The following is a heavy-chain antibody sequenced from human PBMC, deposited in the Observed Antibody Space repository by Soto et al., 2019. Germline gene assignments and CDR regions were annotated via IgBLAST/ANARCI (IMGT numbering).Heavy chain of an antibody. J-gene: IGHJ5*02. CDR3: ARVGDFWSGYYSQNWFDP. Sequence: SETLSLTCTVSGGSISSGGYYWSWIRQHPGKGLEWIGYIYYSGSTYYNPSLKSRVTISVDTSKNQFSLKLSSVTAADTAVYYCARVGDFWSGYYSQNWFDPWGQGTLVTVSS. CDR2: IYYSGST. V-gene: IGHV4-31*03. CDR1: GGSISSGGYY. D-gene: IGHD3-3*01.